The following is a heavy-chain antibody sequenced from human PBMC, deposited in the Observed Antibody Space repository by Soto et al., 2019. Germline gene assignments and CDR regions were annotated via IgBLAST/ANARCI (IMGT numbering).Heavy chain of an antibody. CDR3: ARPLEQHQLGFGMDV. D-gene: IGHD6-13*01. Sequence: QVQLVQSGGGVVQPGGSLRLSCAASGFTFSSYGMHWVRQAPGKGLEWVAVKWYDGSKIYYADSVKGRFTISRDNSKSTLYLQMNSLRAEDTAVYYCARPLEQHQLGFGMDVWGQGSPVTVSS. V-gene: IGHV3-33*01. J-gene: IGHJ6*01. CDR1: GFTFSSYG. CDR2: KWYDGSKI.